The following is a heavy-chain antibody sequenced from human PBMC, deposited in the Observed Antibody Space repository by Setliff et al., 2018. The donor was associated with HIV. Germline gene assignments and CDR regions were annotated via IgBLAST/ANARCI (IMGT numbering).Heavy chain of an antibody. CDR2: ISWDSGSI. CDR3: ARWRWQQSEFDC. J-gene: IGHJ4*02. D-gene: IGHD2-21*01. CDR1: GFTFGDYA. Sequence: SLRLSCVASGFTFGDYAVHWVRQTPGKGLEWVSGISWDSGSIGYADSVKGRFTVSRDNAKNSLYLQMDSLRTDDTAVYYCARWRWQQSEFDCWGQGTLVTVSS. V-gene: IGHV3-9*01.